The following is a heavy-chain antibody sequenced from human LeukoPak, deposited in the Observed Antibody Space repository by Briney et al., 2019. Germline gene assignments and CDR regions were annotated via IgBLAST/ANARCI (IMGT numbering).Heavy chain of an antibody. J-gene: IGHJ4*02. V-gene: IGHV4-38-2*02. CDR2: IYHSGST. Sequence: PSDTLSLTCNVSGYSISSGYYWGWIRQPPGRGLEWIGSIYHSGSTYYNPSLKSRVTISVDTSKNQFSLKLSSVTAADTAVYYSASYPSFCSSTSCSGYFDYWGQGTLVTVSS. D-gene: IGHD2-2*01. CDR3: ASYPSFCSSTSCSGYFDY. CDR1: GYSISSGYY.